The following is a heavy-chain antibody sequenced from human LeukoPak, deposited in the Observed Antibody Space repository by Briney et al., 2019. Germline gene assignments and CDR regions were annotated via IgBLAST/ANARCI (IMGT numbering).Heavy chain of an antibody. CDR3: ARSSYDYGGIEGPFDY. V-gene: IGHV3-30*15. CDR1: GFTLTYYA. J-gene: IGHJ4*02. Sequence: QPGRSLRLSCAASGFTLTYYAMHWVRQAPGKGLEWVAVTSYDGDKKYYADSVKGRFTISRDSSKNTLYLQMSSLRAEDTAVYYCARSSYDYGGIEGPFDYWGQGTLVTASS. CDR2: TSYDGDKK. D-gene: IGHD4-23*01.